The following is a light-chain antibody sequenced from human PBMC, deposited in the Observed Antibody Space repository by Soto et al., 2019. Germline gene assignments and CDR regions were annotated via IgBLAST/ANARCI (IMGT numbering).Light chain of an antibody. Sequence: EIVLTQSPATLSLSPGERATLSCRASQSVGSYLAWYQQKPGQVPRLVIYDASNRATGIPARFSGSGSGTDFTLTVSSLEPEDFAVYYCQQYGSLPYTFGQGTKVEIK. CDR1: QSVGSY. J-gene: IGKJ2*01. CDR3: QQYGSLPYT. V-gene: IGKV3-11*01. CDR2: DAS.